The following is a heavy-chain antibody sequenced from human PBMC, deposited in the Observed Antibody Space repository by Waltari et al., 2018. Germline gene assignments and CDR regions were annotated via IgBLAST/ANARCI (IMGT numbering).Heavy chain of an antibody. D-gene: IGHD4-17*01. CDR1: GSSIRSGSY. J-gene: IGHJ4*02. Sequence: QVQLQESGPGLVKPSETLSLTCAVSGSSIRSGSYWGWLRQPPGKGLEWIGSIYHSGSTYYNPSLKSRVTISVDTSKNQFSLKLSSVTAADTAVYYCARNDYGDYGYFDYWGQGTLVTVSS. CDR2: IYHSGST. V-gene: IGHV4-38-2*01. CDR3: ARNDYGDYGYFDY.